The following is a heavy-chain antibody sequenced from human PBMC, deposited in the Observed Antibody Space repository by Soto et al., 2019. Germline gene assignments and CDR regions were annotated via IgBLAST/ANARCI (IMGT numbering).Heavy chain of an antibody. D-gene: IGHD3-9*01. CDR3: ARGIRRYFDWLHVSTGFDY. V-gene: IGHV4-34*01. CDR1: GGSFSGYY. J-gene: IGHJ4*02. Sequence: QVQLQQWGAGLLKPSETLSLTCAVYGGSFSGYYWSWIRQPPGKGLEWIGEINHSGSTNYNPSLKSRVTISVDTSKNQFSLKLSSVTAADTAVYYCARGIRRYFDWLHVSTGFDYWGQGTLVTVSS. CDR2: INHSGST.